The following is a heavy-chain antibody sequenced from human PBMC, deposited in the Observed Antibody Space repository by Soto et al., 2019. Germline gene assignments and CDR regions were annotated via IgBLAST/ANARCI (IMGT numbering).Heavy chain of an antibody. CDR1: GYTFTSYG. V-gene: IGHV1-18*01. J-gene: IGHJ4*02. CDR3: ERGRYGDY. Sequence: QVHLVQSGAEVKKPGASVKVSCKGSGYTFTSYGITWVRQAPGQGLEWMGWISANNGNTDYAQKLQGRVTVTRDTSTSTAYMELRSLRSADKAVYYCERGRYGDYWGQGALVTVSS. CDR2: ISANNGNT. D-gene: IGHD1-1*01.